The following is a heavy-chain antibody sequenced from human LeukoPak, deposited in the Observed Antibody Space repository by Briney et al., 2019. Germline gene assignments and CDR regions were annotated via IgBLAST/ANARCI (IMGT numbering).Heavy chain of an antibody. D-gene: IGHD6-19*01. CDR3: ARAHSSGWLVDC. CDR1: GGSISDYY. V-gene: IGHV4-59*01. Sequence: PSETLSLTCTVSGGSISDYYWSWIRQAPGKGLEWIGYIYYSGSTNYNPSLKSRVTISVDTSKNQFSLKLSSVTAADTAVYYCARAHSSGWLVDCWGQGTLVTVSS. J-gene: IGHJ4*02. CDR2: IYYSGST.